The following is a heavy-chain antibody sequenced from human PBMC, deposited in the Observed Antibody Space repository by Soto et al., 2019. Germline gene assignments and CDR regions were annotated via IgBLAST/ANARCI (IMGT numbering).Heavy chain of an antibody. CDR3: ARHPRTRDYCSGGSCYTVPEQLNWFDP. D-gene: IGHD2-15*01. J-gene: IGHJ5*02. V-gene: IGHV4-39*01. CDR1: GGSISSSSYY. Sequence: PSETLSLTCTVSGGSISSSSYYWGWIRQPPGKGLEWIGSIYYSGSTYYNPSLKSRVTISVDTSKNQFSLKLSSVTAADTAVYYCARHPRTRDYCSGGSCYTVPEQLNWFDPWGQGTLVTVSS. CDR2: IYYSGST.